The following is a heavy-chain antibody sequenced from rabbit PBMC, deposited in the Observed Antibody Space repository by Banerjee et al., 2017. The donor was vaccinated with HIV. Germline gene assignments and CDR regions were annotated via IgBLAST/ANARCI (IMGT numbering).Heavy chain of an antibody. Sequence: QEQLVESGGGLVQPEGSLTLTCTASGISFSGNYYMCWVRQAPGKGLEWIGCIVAGSYGMTYYASWAKGRITISRTSSTTVTLQLTSLTAADTATYFCARYCISSGGFNLWGPGTLVT. CDR2: IVAGSYGMT. D-gene: IGHD1-1*01. CDR1: GISFSGNYY. J-gene: IGHJ4*01. CDR3: ARYCISSGGFNL. V-gene: IGHV1S45*01.